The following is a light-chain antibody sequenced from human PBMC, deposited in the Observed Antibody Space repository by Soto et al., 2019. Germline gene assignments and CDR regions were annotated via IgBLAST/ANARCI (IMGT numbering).Light chain of an antibody. J-gene: IGLJ1*01. Sequence: HSELPKAASGYGVPGQSLTIPRTRTSSDVGGYNYVSWYQQHPGKAPKLMIYDVSNRPSGVSNRFSGSKSGNTASLTISGLQAEDEADYYCSSYTSSSTRVFGTGTKVTVL. V-gene: IGLV2-14*01. CDR2: DVS. CDR1: SSDVGGYNY. CDR3: SSYTSSSTRV.